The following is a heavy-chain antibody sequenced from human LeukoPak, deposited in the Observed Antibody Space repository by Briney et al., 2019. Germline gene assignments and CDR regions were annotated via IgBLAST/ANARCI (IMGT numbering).Heavy chain of an antibody. CDR1: GGSISSGDYY. D-gene: IGHD6-19*01. CDR2: IYYSGST. J-gene: IGHJ5*02. Sequence: SETLSLTCTVSGGSISSGDYYWSWIRQPPGKGLEWIGYIYYSGSTNYNPSLKSRVTISVDTSKNQFSLKLSSVTAADTAVYYCARGSSSGWYWFDPWGQGTLVTVSS. V-gene: IGHV4-61*08. CDR3: ARGSSSGWYWFDP.